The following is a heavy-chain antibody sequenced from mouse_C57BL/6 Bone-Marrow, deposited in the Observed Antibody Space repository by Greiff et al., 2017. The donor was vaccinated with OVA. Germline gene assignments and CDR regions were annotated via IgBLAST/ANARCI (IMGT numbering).Heavy chain of an antibody. D-gene: IGHD1-1*01. CDR2: INPNYGTT. Sequence: EVKLMESGPELVKPGASVKISCKASGYSFTDYNMNWVKQSNGKSLEWIGVINPNYGTTSYNQKFKGKATLTVDQSSSTAYMQLNSLTSEDSAVYYCASYYYGSSYGGYFDYWGQGTTLTVSS. CDR3: ASYYYGSSYGGYFDY. J-gene: IGHJ2*01. CDR1: GYSFTDYN. V-gene: IGHV1-39*01.